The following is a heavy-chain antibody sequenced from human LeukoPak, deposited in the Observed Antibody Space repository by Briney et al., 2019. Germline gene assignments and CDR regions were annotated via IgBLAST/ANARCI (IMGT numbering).Heavy chain of an antibody. CDR3: TRSRLYGSGSYLSGRDY. D-gene: IGHD3-10*01. CDR2: IRSKAYGGTT. Sequence: GGSLRLSCTASGFTFGDYAMSWFRQAPGKGLEWVGFIRSKAYGGTTEYAASVKGKFTISRDDSKSIAYLQMNSLKTEDTAVYYCTRSRLYGSGSYLSGRDYWGQGTLVTVSS. CDR1: GFTFGDYA. J-gene: IGHJ4*02. V-gene: IGHV3-49*03.